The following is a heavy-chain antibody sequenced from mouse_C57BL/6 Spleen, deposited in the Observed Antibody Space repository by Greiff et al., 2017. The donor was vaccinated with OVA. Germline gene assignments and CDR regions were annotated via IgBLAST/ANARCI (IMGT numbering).Heavy chain of an antibody. CDR1: GYTFTDYE. Sequence: VQLQQSGAELVRPGASVTLSCKASGYTFTDYEMHWVKQTPVHGLEWIGAIDPETGGTAYNQKFKGKAILTADKSSSTAYMELRSLTSEDSAVYYCTRTGYGSLDYWGQGTTLTVSS. J-gene: IGHJ2*01. D-gene: IGHD1-1*01. CDR3: TRTGYGSLDY. CDR2: IDPETGGT. V-gene: IGHV1-15*01.